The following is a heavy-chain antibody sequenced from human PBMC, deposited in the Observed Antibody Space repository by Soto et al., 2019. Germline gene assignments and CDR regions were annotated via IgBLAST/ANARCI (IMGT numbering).Heavy chain of an antibody. D-gene: IGHD2-15*01. CDR3: ARGGGYCSGGSCRTEFDY. Sequence: QVQLQQWGAGLLKPSETLSLTCAVYGGSFSGYYWSWIRQPPEKGLEWIGEINHSGSTNYNPSLKSRVTISVDTSKNQFSLKLSSVTAADTAVYYCARGGGYCSGGSCRTEFDYWGQRTLVTVSS. J-gene: IGHJ4*02. V-gene: IGHV4-34*01. CDR2: INHSGST. CDR1: GGSFSGYY.